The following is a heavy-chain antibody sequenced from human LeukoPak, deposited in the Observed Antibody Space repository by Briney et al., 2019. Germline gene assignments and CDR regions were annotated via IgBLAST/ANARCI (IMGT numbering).Heavy chain of an antibody. CDR1: GGSISSYY. Sequence: SETLSLTCTVSGGSISSYYWSWIRQPPGKGLEWIGYIPYSGSTNYNPSLKSRVTISVDTSKNQFSLKLNSVTAADTAVYYCARDFGPSRGFDYWGQGTLVTVSS. J-gene: IGHJ4*02. CDR2: IPYSGST. CDR3: ARDFGPSRGFDY. D-gene: IGHD3-10*01. V-gene: IGHV4-59*01.